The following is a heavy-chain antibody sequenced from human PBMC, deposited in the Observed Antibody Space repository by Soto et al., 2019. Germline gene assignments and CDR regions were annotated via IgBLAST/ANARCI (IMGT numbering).Heavy chain of an antibody. CDR3: ARTPGYYYMDV. CDR2: MNSDGSST. D-gene: IGHD3-9*01. CDR1: GCIFSHYG. V-gene: IGHV3-74*01. Sequence: VVSMRLSSAAAGCIFSHYGMRWVRQAPGKGLVWVSRMNSDGSSTDYADSVKGRFTISRDTSKNQFSLKLSSVTAADTAVYYCARTPGYYYMDVWGKGTTVTVSS. J-gene: IGHJ6*03.